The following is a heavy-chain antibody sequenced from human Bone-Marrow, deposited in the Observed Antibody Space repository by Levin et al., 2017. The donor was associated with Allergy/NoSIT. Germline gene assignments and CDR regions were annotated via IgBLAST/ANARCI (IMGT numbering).Heavy chain of an antibody. D-gene: IGHD6-13*01. CDR1: GFTFDDYA. J-gene: IGHJ3*02. CDR3: AKDSLGYSLDAFDI. V-gene: IGHV3-9*01. Sequence: GGSLRLSCAASGFTFDDYAMHWVRQAPGKGLEWVSGISWNSGSIGYADSVKGRFTISRDNAKNSLYLQMNSLRAEDTALYYCAKDSLGYSLDAFDIWGQGTMVTVSS. CDR2: ISWNSGSI.